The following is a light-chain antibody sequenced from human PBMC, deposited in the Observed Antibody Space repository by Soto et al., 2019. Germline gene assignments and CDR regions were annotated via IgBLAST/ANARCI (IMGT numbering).Light chain of an antibody. CDR1: SSDVGGYNS. J-gene: IGLJ1*01. V-gene: IGLV2-14*01. Sequence: QSVLTQPASVSGSPGQSITISCTGTSSDVGGYNSVSWYQQHPGKAPKLMIYDVSNRPSGVSNRFSGSTSGNTASLTISGLQAEDEADYYCNSYTRSSTLPYVFGTGTKLTVL. CDR3: NSYTRSSTLPYV. CDR2: DVS.